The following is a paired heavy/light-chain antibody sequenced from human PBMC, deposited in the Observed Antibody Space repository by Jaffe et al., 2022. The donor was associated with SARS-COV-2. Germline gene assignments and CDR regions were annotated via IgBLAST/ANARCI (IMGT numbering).Heavy chain of an antibody. D-gene: IGHD3-10*01. V-gene: IGHV1-2*02. Sequence: QVQLVQSGAEVKPPGASVNVSCKASGYTFTGYYLHWVRQAPGQGLEWMGWINPHNGGTNYARKFQGRVTMTRDTSINTAYLHLSSLTSDDTAVYYCAILWFGELHSREHLDSWGPGTLVTVSS. CDR2: INPHNGGT. CDR3: AILWFGELHSREHLDS. J-gene: IGHJ4*02. CDR1: GYTFTGYY.
Light chain of an antibody. J-gene: IGKJ3*01. CDR1: QRISRY. CDR3: QQSFSTPFT. V-gene: IGKV1-39*01. CDR2: AAS. Sequence: DIQMTQSPSSLSASVGDRVTITCRASQRISRYLNWYQQKPGKAPKLLIYAASSLQSGVPSRFSGSGSGTDFTLTISGLQPEDFASYYCQQSFSTPFTFGPGTKVDIK.